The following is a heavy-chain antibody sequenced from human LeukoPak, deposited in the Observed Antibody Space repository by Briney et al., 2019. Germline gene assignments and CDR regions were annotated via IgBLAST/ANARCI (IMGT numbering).Heavy chain of an antibody. V-gene: IGHV5-51*01. CDR2: IYPGDSDT. D-gene: IGHD3-10*01. CDR3: VRARQAYYYGSGSDAFDI. Sequence: GESLKISCKGSGYSFTSYWIGWVRQMPGKGLEWMGIIYPGDSDTRYSPSFQGQVTISADKSISTAYLQWSSLKASDTAMYYCVRARQAYYYGSGSDAFDIWGQGTMVTVSS. CDR1: GYSFTSYW. J-gene: IGHJ3*02.